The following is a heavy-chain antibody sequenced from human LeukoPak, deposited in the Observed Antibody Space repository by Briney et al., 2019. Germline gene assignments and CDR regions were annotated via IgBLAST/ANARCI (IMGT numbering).Heavy chain of an antibody. Sequence: PGGSLRLSCAASGFIFSNYNMNWVRQAPGKGLEWVSYITSRSSTIYYADSVKGRFTISRDNAKNSLYLQMNSLRAEDTAVYYCARVTGYMIEDYFDYWGQGTLVTVSS. D-gene: IGHD3-22*01. CDR1: GFIFSNYN. CDR3: ARVTGYMIEDYFDY. V-gene: IGHV3-48*01. CDR2: ITSRSSTI. J-gene: IGHJ4*02.